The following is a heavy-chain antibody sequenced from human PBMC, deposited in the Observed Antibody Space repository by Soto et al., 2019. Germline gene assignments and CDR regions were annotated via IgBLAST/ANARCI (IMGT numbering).Heavy chain of an antibody. J-gene: IGHJ2*01. CDR3: ATGRLDL. CDR2: IVSKTDGGTT. Sequence: EVQLVESGGGLIKPGGSLRLSCAASGFTFSKAWMNWVRQAPGKGLEWVGRIVSKTDGGTTDYAAPVKGRFTISRDDSKNTLYLQMNSLKIEDSAVYYCATGRLDLWGRGTLVTVSS. V-gene: IGHV3-15*07. CDR1: GFTFSKAW.